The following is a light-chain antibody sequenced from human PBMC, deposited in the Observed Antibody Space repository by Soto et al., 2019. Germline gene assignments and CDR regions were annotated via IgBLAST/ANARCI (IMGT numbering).Light chain of an antibody. CDR3: CSYAGGSYV. CDR1: NSDVGGYNY. CDR2: DVN. V-gene: IGLV2-11*01. Sequence: QSVLTQPRSVSGSPGQSVAISCTGTNSDVGGYNYVSWYQEQPGKAPRVMIYDVNKRPSGVPDRFSGSKSGNTASLTISGLQAEDEADYYRCSYAGGSYVFGTGTKVTVL. J-gene: IGLJ1*01.